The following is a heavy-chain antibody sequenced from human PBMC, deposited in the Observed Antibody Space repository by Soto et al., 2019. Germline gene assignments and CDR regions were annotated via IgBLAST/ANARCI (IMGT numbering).Heavy chain of an antibody. J-gene: IGHJ4*01. CDR2: IKSKTDGGTT. V-gene: IGHV3-15*07. Sequence: GGSLRLSWAASGFTFSNSVINWVRQAPGKGLEWVGRIKSKTDGGTTDYAEPVKGRFAISRDDSNNMVYLQMNSLKIEDTAVYYCTTDSYSTIIIVRFDYWGHGTLVTVS. CDR3: TTDSYSTIIIVRFDY. CDR1: GFTFSNSV. D-gene: IGHD3-22*01.